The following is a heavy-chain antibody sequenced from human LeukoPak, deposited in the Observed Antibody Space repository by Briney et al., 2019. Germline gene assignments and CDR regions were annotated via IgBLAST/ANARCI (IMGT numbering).Heavy chain of an antibody. J-gene: IGHJ6*02. CDR2: ISAYNGNT. CDR3: ARRVPSYYYYGMDV. Sequence: GASVKVSCKASGYTFTSYGISWVRQAPGQGLEWMGWISAYNGNTNYAQKLQGRVTMTTDTSTSTAYMELRSLRSDDTAVYYCARRVPSYYYYGMDVWGQGTTVTASS. CDR1: GYTFTSYG. V-gene: IGHV1-18*01.